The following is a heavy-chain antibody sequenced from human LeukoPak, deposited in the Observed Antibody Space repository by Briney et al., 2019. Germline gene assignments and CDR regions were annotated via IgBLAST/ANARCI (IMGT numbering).Heavy chain of an antibody. J-gene: IGHJ4*02. V-gene: IGHV3-23*01. Sequence: GRSLRLSCAASGFTFSSYAMSWVRQAPGKGLEWVSAISGSGGSTYYADSVKGRFTISRDNSENTVYLQMNSLRVEDTALYYCAKDIDWLAFEDWGQGTLVTVSS. D-gene: IGHD6-19*01. CDR3: AKDIDWLAFED. CDR1: GFTFSSYA. CDR2: ISGSGGST.